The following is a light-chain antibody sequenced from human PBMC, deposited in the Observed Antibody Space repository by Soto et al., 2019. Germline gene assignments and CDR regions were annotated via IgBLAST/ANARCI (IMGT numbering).Light chain of an antibody. CDR2: EGN. V-gene: IGLV2-23*01. Sequence: QSALTQPASVSGSPEQSITISCTGTSSDVGAYNLVSWYQQHPGKAPRIIIYEGNKRPSGISHRFSGSKSDNTASLTISGLRAEDEAHYHCCSYAGSRTFVFGGGTKVTVL. CDR1: SSDVGAYNL. CDR3: CSYAGSRTFV. J-gene: IGLJ3*02.